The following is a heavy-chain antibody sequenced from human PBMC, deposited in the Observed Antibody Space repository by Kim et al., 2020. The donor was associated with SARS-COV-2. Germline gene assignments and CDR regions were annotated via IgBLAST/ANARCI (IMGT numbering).Heavy chain of an antibody. CDR2: IYWDDDK. Sequence: SGPTLVNPTQTLTLTCTFSGFSLSTSGVGVGWIRQPPGKALEWLALIYWDDDKRYSPSLKSRLTITKDTSKNQVVLTMTNMDPVDTATYYCAHSKNYDFWSGYRRDWFDPWGQGTLVTVSS. CDR1: GFSLSTSGVG. V-gene: IGHV2-5*02. J-gene: IGHJ5*02. CDR3: AHSKNYDFWSGYRRDWFDP. D-gene: IGHD3-3*01.